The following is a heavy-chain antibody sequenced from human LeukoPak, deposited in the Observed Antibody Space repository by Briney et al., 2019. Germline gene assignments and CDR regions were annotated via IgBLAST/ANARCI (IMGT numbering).Heavy chain of an antibody. J-gene: IGHJ4*02. D-gene: IGHD6-6*01. CDR3: ARSKTSYSSSSGLGY. V-gene: IGHV4-59*08. CDR1: GGSISSYY. Sequence: SETLSLTCTVSGGSISSYYWSWIRQPPGKGLEWIGYIYYSGSTNYNPSLKSRVTISVDTSKNQFSLKLSSVTAADTAVYYCARSKTSYSSSSGLGYWGQGTLVTVSS. CDR2: IYYSGST.